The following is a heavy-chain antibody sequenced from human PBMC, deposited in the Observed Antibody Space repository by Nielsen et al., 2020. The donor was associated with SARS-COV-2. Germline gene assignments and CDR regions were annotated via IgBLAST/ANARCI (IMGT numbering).Heavy chain of an antibody. V-gene: IGHV3-30*18. Sequence: LSLTCAVSGTAFSGYYWSWVRQAPDKGLEWVALMSYDGTNRNYADSVRGRFTISRDNSKNTLYLQMNSLRLEDTAVYYCAKAPGGTSWALDLWGQGTLVTVSS. D-gene: IGHD1-7*01. CDR2: MSYDGTNR. CDR1: GTAFSGYY. J-gene: IGHJ3*01. CDR3: AKAPGGTSWALDL.